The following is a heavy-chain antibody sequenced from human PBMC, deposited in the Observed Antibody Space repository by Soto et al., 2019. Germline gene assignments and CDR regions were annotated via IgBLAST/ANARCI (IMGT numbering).Heavy chain of an antibody. D-gene: IGHD2-2*01. CDR2: ISGSGGST. CDR1: GFTFTSYA. CDR3: AKGGSQLLGKGNWLVP. Sequence: GGSLRLSCAASGFTFTSYAMTWVRQAPWKWLEWVSAISGSGGSTYYADSVKGRFTISRDNSKNTLYLQMNSLRAEDTAVYYCAKGGSQLLGKGNWLVPWGQGTLVTVSS. V-gene: IGHV3-23*01. J-gene: IGHJ5*02.